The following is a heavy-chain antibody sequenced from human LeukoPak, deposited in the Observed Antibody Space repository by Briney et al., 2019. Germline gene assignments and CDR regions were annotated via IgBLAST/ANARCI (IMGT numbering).Heavy chain of an antibody. Sequence: GGSLRLSCAASGFTFSSYSMNWVRQAPGKGLEWVSSISSSSSYIYYADSVKGRFTISRDNAKNSLYLQMNSLRAEDTAVYYCARVIPYIVVVPAAMGWFDPWGQGTLVTVSS. CDR3: ARVIPYIVVVPAAMGWFDP. CDR1: GFTFSSYS. CDR2: ISSSSSYI. V-gene: IGHV3-21*01. J-gene: IGHJ5*02. D-gene: IGHD2-2*01.